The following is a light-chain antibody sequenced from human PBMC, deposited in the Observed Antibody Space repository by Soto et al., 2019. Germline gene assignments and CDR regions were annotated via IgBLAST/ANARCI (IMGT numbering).Light chain of an antibody. CDR2: AAS. Sequence: AIRMTQSPSSFSASTGDRVTITFRASQGISSYLAWYQQKPGKAPKLLIYAASTLQSGVPSRFGGSGSGTDFTLTISCLQSEDFATYYCQQYYSYPYTFGQGTRLEI. CDR1: QGISSY. J-gene: IGKJ5*01. V-gene: IGKV1-8*01. CDR3: QQYYSYPYT.